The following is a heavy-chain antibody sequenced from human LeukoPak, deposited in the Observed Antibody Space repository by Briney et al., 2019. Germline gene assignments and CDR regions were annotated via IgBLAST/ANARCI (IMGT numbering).Heavy chain of an antibody. Sequence: PSETLSLTCTVSGYSISSGYYWGWIRQPPGKGLEWIGSIYHSGSTYYNPSLKSRVTISVDTSKNQFSLKLSSVTAADTAVYYCASGKKSSMIVVVSLDYWGQGTLVTVSS. D-gene: IGHD3-22*01. CDR3: ASGKKSSMIVVVSLDY. J-gene: IGHJ4*02. CDR2: IYHSGST. V-gene: IGHV4-38-2*02. CDR1: GYSISSGYY.